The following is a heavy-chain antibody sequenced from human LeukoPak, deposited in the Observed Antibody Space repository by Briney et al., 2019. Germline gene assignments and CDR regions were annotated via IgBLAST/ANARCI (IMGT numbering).Heavy chain of an antibody. Sequence: PGGSLRLSCAASGFVFRNYFMSWVRQAPGKGLEWVASIKNDGSEIYYVDSVRGRYTISRDITKNSLYLQMSSLRAEDTAVYYCATDRGWRTSGYYLYYFEYWGQGTLVTFSS. CDR2: IKNDGSEI. D-gene: IGHD3-3*01. J-gene: IGHJ4*02. CDR1: GFVFRNYF. CDR3: ATDRGWRTSGYYLYYFEY. V-gene: IGHV3-7*01.